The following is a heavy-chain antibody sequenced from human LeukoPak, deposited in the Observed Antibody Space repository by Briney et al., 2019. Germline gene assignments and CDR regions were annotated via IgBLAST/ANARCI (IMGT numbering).Heavy chain of an antibody. V-gene: IGHV3-21*01. J-gene: IGHJ6*03. CDR2: ISSSSSYI. Sequence: GGSLRLSCAASGFTFISYSMNWVRQAPGKGPEWVSSISSSSSYIYYADSVKGRFTISRDNAKNSLYLQMNSLRAEDTAVYYCARSSILEWLPYYYYYMDVWGKGTTVTVSS. D-gene: IGHD3-3*01. CDR3: ARSSILEWLPYYYYYMDV. CDR1: GFTFISYS.